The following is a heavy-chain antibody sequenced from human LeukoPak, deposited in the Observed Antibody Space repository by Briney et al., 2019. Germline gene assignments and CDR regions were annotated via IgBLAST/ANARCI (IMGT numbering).Heavy chain of an antibody. D-gene: IGHD6-13*01. CDR3: ARDLESSSLGY. J-gene: IGHJ4*02. CDR2: IYYSGST. Sequence: PSETLSLTCTVSGGSISSYYWSWIRQPPGKGLEWIGYIYYSGSTNYNPSPKSRVTISVDTSKNQFSLKLSSVTAADTAVYYCARDLESSSLGYWGQGTLVTVSS. V-gene: IGHV4-59*01. CDR1: GGSISSYY.